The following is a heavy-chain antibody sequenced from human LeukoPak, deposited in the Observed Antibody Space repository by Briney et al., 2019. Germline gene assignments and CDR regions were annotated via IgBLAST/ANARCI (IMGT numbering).Heavy chain of an antibody. CDR2: ISAYNGNT. CDR3: ARPIGPSYYYDSSGYYGDFWFDP. Sequence: ASVKVSCKASGYTFTSYVISWVRQAPGQGLEWMGWISAYNGNTNYAQKLQGRVTMTTDTSTSTAYMELRSLRSDDTAVYYCARPIGPSYYYDSSGYYGDFWFDPWGQGTLVTVSS. CDR1: GYTFTSYV. V-gene: IGHV1-18*01. D-gene: IGHD3-22*01. J-gene: IGHJ5*02.